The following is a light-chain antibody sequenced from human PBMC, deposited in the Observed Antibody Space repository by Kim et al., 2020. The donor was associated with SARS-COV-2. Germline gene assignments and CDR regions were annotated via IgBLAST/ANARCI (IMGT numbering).Light chain of an antibody. J-gene: IGLJ3*02. Sequence: GKTVTISCTRSSGSIASSYVQWFQQRPASAPTTVIYEDYHRPSGVPDRFSGSTDRSSNSASLTISGLKTEDEADYYCQAYDNTDWVLGGGTQLTVL. V-gene: IGLV6-57*03. CDR2: EDY. CDR3: QAYDNTDWV. CDR1: SGSIASSY.